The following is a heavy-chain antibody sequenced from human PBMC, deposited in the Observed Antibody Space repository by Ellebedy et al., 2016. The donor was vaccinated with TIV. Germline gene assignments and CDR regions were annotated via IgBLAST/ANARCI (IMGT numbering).Heavy chain of an antibody. D-gene: IGHD1-1*01. CDR2: IWYDGSNK. CDR1: GFTFSSYG. J-gene: IGHJ4*02. Sequence: GGSLRLSXAASGFTFSSYGMHWVRQAPGKGLEWVAVIWYDGSNKYYADSVKGRFTISRDNSKNTLYLQMNSLRAEDTAVYYCARDRYPYYFDYWGQGTLVTVSS. CDR3: ARDRYPYYFDY. V-gene: IGHV3-33*01.